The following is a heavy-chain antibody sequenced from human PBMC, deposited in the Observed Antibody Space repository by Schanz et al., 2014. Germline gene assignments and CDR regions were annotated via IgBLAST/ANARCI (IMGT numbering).Heavy chain of an antibody. CDR2: ISGTTTYT. CDR3: AREQIMAAAGLVDY. Sequence: VQLLESGGGLVRPGGSLRLSCAASGFTFSNYAMSWVRQAPGKGLEWVSYISGTTTYTNYADSVKGRFTISRDNAKSSLFLQLNSLRVEDTAVYYCAREQIMAAAGLVDYWGHGTLVTVSS. V-gene: IGHV3-11*05. J-gene: IGHJ4*01. CDR1: GFTFSNYA. D-gene: IGHD6-13*01.